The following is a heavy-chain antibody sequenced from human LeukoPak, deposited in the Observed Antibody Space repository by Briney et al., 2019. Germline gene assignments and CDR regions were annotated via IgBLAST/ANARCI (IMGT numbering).Heavy chain of an antibody. CDR3: ARVELDYDFWSGYYPH. D-gene: IGHD3-3*01. J-gene: IGHJ4*02. CDR1: GYTFTSYG. Sequence: GASVTVSCKASGYTFTSYGISWVRQAPGQGLEWMGWISAYNGNTNYAQKLQGRVTMTTDTSTSTAYMELRSLRSDDTAVYYCARVELDYDFWSGYYPHWGQGTLVTVSS. V-gene: IGHV1-18*01. CDR2: ISAYNGNT.